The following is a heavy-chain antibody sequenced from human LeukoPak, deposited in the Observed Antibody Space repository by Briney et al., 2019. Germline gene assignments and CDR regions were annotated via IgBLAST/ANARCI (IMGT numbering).Heavy chain of an antibody. CDR2: IYYTGMT. J-gene: IGHJ6*03. Sequence: PSETLSLNCTVSGFTISSIFWTWIRQPPGKGLELIVYIYYTGMTKYNPSLRSGVFMSVDTFKSQFSLKLSSVNAADTAVYYCAKSQAPPGKVGLGHYYMDVWGKGTTVTVSS. CDR3: AKSQAPPGKVGLGHYYMDV. V-gene: IGHV4-59*01. CDR1: GFTISSIF. D-gene: IGHD6-13*01.